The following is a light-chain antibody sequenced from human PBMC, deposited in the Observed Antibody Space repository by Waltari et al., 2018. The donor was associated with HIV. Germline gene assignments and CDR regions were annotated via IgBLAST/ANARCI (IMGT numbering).Light chain of an antibody. V-gene: IGLV2-11*01. J-gene: IGLJ2*01. Sequence: QSALTQPRSVSGSPGQSVTISCTGSSGDVGGYNYVSWYQQHPGKAPKLIIYDVSTRPSGVPARFSGSKSANTASLTIFGLQAEDEADYYCCSYAGSVTFVVFGGGTKVTVL. CDR3: CSYAGSVTFVV. CDR1: SGDVGGYNY. CDR2: DVS.